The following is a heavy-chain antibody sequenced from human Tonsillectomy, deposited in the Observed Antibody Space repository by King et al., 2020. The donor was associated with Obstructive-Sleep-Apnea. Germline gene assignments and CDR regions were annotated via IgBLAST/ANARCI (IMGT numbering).Heavy chain of an antibody. CDR1: GFSLSTSGVG. CDR2: IYCDDVK. V-gene: IGHV2-5*02. D-gene: IGHD6-13*01. J-gene: IGHJ4*02. Sequence: ITLKESGPTLVKPTQTLTLTCTFSGFSLSTSGVGVGWIRQPPGKALEWLALIYCDDVKRYSPKIKSRLTNTKDTSNNQVVLTMTNMDPVETATYYCVHRQVAHDGGSSWYQEHDYWGQGALVTVSS. CDR3: VHRQVAHDGGSSWYQEHDY.